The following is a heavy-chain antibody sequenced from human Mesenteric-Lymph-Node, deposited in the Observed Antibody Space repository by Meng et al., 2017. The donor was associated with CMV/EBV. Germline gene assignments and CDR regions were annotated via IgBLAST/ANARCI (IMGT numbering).Heavy chain of an antibody. V-gene: IGHV4-4*02. J-gene: IGHJ4*02. Sequence: AVAGDSISRSSWWSWVRQAPGKGLEWIGEIFHSGNTNYNPSLKSRVTISVDKSKSQFSLKLSSVTAADTAVYYCARVGATTTCLDYWGQGTLVTVSS. CDR2: IFHSGNT. D-gene: IGHD1-26*01. CDR1: GDSISRSSW. CDR3: ARVGATTTCLDY.